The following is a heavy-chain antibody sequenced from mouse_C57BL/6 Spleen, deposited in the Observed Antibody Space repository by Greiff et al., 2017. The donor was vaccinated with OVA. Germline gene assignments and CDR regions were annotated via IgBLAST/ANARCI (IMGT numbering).Heavy chain of an antibody. CDR1: GFTFSSYA. D-gene: IGHD1-1*01. CDR2: ISDGGSYT. V-gene: IGHV5-4*01. CDR3: ARDEDYGSSYEAMDY. J-gene: IGHJ4*01. Sequence: EVHLVESGGGLVKPGGSLKLSCAASGFTFSSYAMSWVRQTPEKRLEWVATISDGGSYTYYPDNVKGRFTISRDNAKNNLYLQMSHLKSEDTAMYYCARDEDYGSSYEAMDYWGQGTSVTVSS.